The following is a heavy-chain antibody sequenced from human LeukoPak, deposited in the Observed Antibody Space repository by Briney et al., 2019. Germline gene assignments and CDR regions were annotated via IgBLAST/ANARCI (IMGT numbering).Heavy chain of an antibody. CDR3: ARVYRYCSGGSCYSNYFDY. J-gene: IGHJ4*02. D-gene: IGHD2-15*01. CDR1: GFTFSSYS. CDR2: ISSSSSYI. V-gene: IGHV3-21*01. Sequence: PGGSLGLSCAASGFTFSSYSMNWVRQAPGKGLEWVSSISSSSSYIYYADSVKGRFTISRDNAKNSLYLQMNSLRAEDTAVYYCARVYRYCSGGSCYSNYFDYWGQGTLVTVSS.